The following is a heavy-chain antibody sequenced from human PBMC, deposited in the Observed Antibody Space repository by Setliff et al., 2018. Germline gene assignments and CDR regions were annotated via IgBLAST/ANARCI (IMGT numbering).Heavy chain of an antibody. CDR2: IYTSGST. CDR1: GGSISSYY. V-gene: IGHV4-4*07. CDR3: ARDLSGPTSTRFDY. J-gene: IGHJ4*02. Sequence: SETLSLTCTVSGGSISSYYWSWIRQPAGKGLEWIGRIYTSGSTNYNPSLKSRVTMSVDTSQNQFSLKLSSVTAADTAVYYCARDLSGPTSTRFDYWGQGTLVTVSS. D-gene: IGHD6-25*01.